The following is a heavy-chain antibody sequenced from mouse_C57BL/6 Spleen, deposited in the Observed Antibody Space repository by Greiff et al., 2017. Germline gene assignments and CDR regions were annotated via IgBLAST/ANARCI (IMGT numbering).Heavy chain of an antibody. CDR2: IWSGGST. J-gene: IGHJ2*01. CDR3: ARKGYDYFDY. Sequence: VQLQQSGPGLVQPSQSLSITCTVSGFSLTSYGVHWVRQSPGQGLEWLGVIWSGGSTDYNAAFISRLSISKDNSKSQFFFKMNSLQADDTAIYYCARKGYDYFDYWGQGTTLTVSS. V-gene: IGHV2-2*01. D-gene: IGHD2-3*01. CDR1: GFSLTSYG.